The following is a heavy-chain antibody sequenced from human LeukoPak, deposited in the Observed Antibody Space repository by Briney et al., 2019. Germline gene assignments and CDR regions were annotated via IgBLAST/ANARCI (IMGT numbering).Heavy chain of an antibody. D-gene: IGHD5-18*01. V-gene: IGHV3-7*01. J-gene: IGHJ4*02. CDR2: IKQDGSEK. Sequence: GGSLRLSCAASGFSVRNNYMSWVRQAPGKGLEWVANIKQDGSEKYYVDSVKGRFTISRDNAKNSLYLQMNSLRAEDTAVYYCARDRADGYNYGDYFDNWGQGTLVTVSS. CDR3: ARDRADGYNYGDYFDN. CDR1: GFSVRNNY.